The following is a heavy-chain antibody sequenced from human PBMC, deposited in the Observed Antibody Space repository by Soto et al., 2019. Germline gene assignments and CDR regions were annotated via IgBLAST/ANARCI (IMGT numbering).Heavy chain of an antibody. CDR3: ARHGGTYYYMDV. CDR1: GGSISSGSYY. V-gene: IGHV4-39*01. Sequence: TLSLTCTVSGGSISSGSYYWGWIRQPPGKGLEWIGSIYYSGSTYYNPSLKSRVTISVDTSKNQFSLKLSSVTAADTAVYYCARHGGTYYYMDVWGKGTTVTVSS. CDR2: IYYSGST. J-gene: IGHJ6*03. D-gene: IGHD3-16*01.